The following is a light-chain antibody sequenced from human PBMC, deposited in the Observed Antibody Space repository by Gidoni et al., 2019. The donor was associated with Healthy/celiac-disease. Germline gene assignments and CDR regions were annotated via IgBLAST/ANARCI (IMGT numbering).Light chain of an antibody. J-gene: IGKJ2*04. Sequence: EIVLTQSPGTLSLSPGERATLPCRASQSVSSSYLAWYQQKPGQAPRLLIYGASSRATGIPDRFSGSGSGTDFTLTISRLEPEDFAVYYCQQYGSSPPTCSFGQGTKLEIK. CDR2: GAS. V-gene: IGKV3-20*01. CDR3: QQYGSSPPTCS. CDR1: QSVSSSY.